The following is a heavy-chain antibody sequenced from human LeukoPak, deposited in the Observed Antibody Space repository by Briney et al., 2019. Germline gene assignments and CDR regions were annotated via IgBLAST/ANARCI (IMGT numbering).Heavy chain of an antibody. CDR3: ASCSYYYGMDV. D-gene: IGHD2-15*01. CDR2: IKQDGSEK. CDR1: GFTFSSYW. Sequence: GGSLRLSCAASGFTFSSYWMSWVRQAPGKGLEWVANIKQDGSEKYYVDSVKGRFTISRDNAWNSLYLRMNSLRADDTAVYYCASCSYYYGMDVWGQGTTVTVSS. V-gene: IGHV3-7*01. J-gene: IGHJ6*02.